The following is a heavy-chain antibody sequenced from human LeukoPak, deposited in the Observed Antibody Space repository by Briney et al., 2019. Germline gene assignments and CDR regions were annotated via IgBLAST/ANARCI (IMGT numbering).Heavy chain of an antibody. D-gene: IGHD3-22*01. CDR1: GGSISSGSYY. CDR2: IYTSGST. Sequence: SETLSLTCTVSGGSISSGSYYWSWIRQPAGKGLEWIRRIYTSGSTNYNPSLKSRVTISVDTSKNQFSLKLSSVTAADTAVYYCAREGYYYDSSGYRAYDAFDIWGQGTMVTVSS. V-gene: IGHV4-61*02. CDR3: AREGYYYDSSGYRAYDAFDI. J-gene: IGHJ3*02.